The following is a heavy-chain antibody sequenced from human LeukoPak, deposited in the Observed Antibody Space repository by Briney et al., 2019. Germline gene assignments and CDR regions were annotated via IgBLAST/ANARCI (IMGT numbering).Heavy chain of an antibody. D-gene: IGHD6-19*01. J-gene: IGHJ4*02. CDR1: GYTFTSYD. Sequence: ASVKVSCKASGYTFTSYDINWVRQATGQGLEWMGWINPNSGGTNYTQKFQGRVTMTRDTSISTAYMELSRLRSDDTAVYYCARVNIKWLAYDYWGQGTLVTVSS. CDR2: INPNSGGT. CDR3: ARVNIKWLAYDY. V-gene: IGHV1-2*02.